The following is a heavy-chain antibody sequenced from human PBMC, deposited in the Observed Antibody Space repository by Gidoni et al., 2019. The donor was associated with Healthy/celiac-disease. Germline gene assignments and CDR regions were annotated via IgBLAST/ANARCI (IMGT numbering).Heavy chain of an antibody. J-gene: IGHJ4*02. V-gene: IGHV4-34*01. Sequence: QVQLQQWGAGLLKPSETLSLTCAVYGGSFSGYYWSWIRQPPGKGLEWIGEINHSGSTNYNPSLKSRVTISVDTSKNQFSLKLSSVTAADTAVYYCARGWPNPGIAAAGTWEGDFDYWGQGTLVTVSS. CDR1: GGSFSGYY. D-gene: IGHD6-13*01. CDR3: ARGWPNPGIAAAGTWEGDFDY. CDR2: INHSGST.